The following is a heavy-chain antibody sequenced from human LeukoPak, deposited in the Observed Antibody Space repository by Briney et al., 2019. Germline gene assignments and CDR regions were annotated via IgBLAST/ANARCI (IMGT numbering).Heavy chain of an antibody. CDR2: ISYDGSIK. J-gene: IGHJ4*02. CDR3: ARVPKNYYDSSGSY. D-gene: IGHD3-22*01. CDR1: GFTFGNFG. Sequence: GGSLRLSCAASGFTFGNFGMSWVRQAPGKGLEWVAVISYDGSIKYYADSVKGRFTISRDNSKNTLYLQMNSLRAEDTAVYYCARVPKNYYDSSGSYWGQGTLVTVSS. V-gene: IGHV3-30*03.